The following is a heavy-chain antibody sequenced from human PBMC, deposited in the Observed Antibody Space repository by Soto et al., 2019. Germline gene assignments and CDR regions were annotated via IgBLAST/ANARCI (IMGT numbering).Heavy chain of an antibody. V-gene: IGHV4-31*03. Sequence: QGQLQESGPELVKPSQTLSLTCTVSGGSISSGGSYWGWIRQHPGKGLQWIGYIDNSGTSYYNPSLQSRLTISVDTSNNQFSLHLSSVTAADTAVYYCARVGIRGTIDAFDIWGQGTMVTVSS. CDR1: GGSISSGGSY. CDR2: IDNSGTS. D-gene: IGHD1-20*01. J-gene: IGHJ3*02. CDR3: ARVGIRGTIDAFDI.